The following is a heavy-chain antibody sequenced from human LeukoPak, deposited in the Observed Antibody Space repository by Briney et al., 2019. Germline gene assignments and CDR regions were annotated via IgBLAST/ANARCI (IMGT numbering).Heavy chain of an antibody. CDR1: GGSFSGYY. D-gene: IGHD2/OR15-2a*01. CDR3: ARESRRSYCNEF. J-gene: IGHJ4*02. V-gene: IGHV4-34*01. CDR2: INHSGIT. Sequence: SETLSLTCAVYGGSFSGYYWSWIRQPPGKGLEWIGEINHSGITNYNPSLKSRVTISVDTSKTQFSLKLSSVTAADTAVYYCARESRRSYCNEFWGQGTLVTVSS.